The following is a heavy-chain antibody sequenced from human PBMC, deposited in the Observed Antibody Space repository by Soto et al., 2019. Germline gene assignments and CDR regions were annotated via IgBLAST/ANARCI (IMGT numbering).Heavy chain of an antibody. J-gene: IGHJ6*03. CDR3: AGERSALPGARDAMDV. Sequence: EVRLVESGGGLVKPGGSLRVSCAASGFNFNTYSMNWVRQAPGKGLQWVSFISASGAYKYYADSVRGRFTISRDNAKKSVFLEMNSLTADETAIYYCAGERSALPGARDAMDVWGKGTTVTVSS. CDR2: ISASGAYK. CDR1: GFNFNTYS. D-gene: IGHD1-26*01. V-gene: IGHV3-21*02.